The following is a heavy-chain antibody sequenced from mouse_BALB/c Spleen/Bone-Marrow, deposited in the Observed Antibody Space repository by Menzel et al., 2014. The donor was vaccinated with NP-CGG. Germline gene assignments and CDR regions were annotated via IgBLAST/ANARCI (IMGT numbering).Heavy chain of an antibody. D-gene: IGHD2-2*01. CDR3: ARSRGYDVGPFAF. V-gene: IGHV1-54*01. CDR1: GYAFTNYL. Sequence: VQLQHSGAELVRPGTSVKVSCKASGYAFTNYLIEWVKQRPGQGLEWIGVINPGSGSSNYNENFKGKATLTADRSSSTAYMLLNSLTSDDSAVYFCARSRGYDVGPFAFWGQGTLVTVSA. CDR2: INPGSGSS. J-gene: IGHJ3*01.